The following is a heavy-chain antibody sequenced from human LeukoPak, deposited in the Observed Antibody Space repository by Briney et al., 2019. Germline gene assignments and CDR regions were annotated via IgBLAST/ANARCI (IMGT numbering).Heavy chain of an antibody. CDR1: GGSFSGYY. CDR2: INYSGYT. V-gene: IGHV4-34*01. D-gene: IGHD3-22*01. Sequence: TTSETLSLTCAVYGGSFSGYYWSWIRQPPGKGLEWIGEINYSGYTKYNPSLKSRVTISIDTSKNQFSLKLSSVSAADTAVYYCARQYYDRTGYYYFDYWDQGTLVSVSS. CDR3: ARQYYDRTGYYYFDY. J-gene: IGHJ4*02.